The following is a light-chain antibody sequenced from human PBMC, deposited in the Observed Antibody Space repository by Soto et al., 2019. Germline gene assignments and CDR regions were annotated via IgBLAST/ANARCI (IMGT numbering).Light chain of an antibody. CDR3: QQSYSTPPIT. J-gene: IGKJ5*01. CDR1: QSISTF. Sequence: DIQMTQSPSTLSASIGDRVTITCRASQSISTFLAWYQQKPGKAPQILIYDASKLEPGVPSRLSGGGSGTQFTLTISSLQPDDFAIYYCQQSYSTPPITFGQGTRLEIK. V-gene: IGKV1-5*01. CDR2: DAS.